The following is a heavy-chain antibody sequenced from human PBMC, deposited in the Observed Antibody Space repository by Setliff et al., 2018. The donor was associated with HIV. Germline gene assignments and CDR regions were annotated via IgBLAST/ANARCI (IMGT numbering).Heavy chain of an antibody. CDR1: LFTFSTYT. Sequence: GGSLRLSCAASLFTFSTYTMNWVRQAPGKGLEWVSAISGSGGSTYYADSVKGRFTISRDSGKNSVSLQMNSLRAEDTAVYYCARRAYYDNTGPNAFDIWGQGTMVTVSS. CDR2: ISGSGGST. V-gene: IGHV3-21*06. D-gene: IGHD3-22*01. J-gene: IGHJ3*02. CDR3: ARRAYYDNTGPNAFDI.